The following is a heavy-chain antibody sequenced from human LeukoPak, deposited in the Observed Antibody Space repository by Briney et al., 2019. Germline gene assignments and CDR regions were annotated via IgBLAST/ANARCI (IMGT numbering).Heavy chain of an antibody. V-gene: IGHV3-23*01. J-gene: IGHJ6*03. Sequence: GGSLRLSCAASGFTFSSYGMSWVRQAPGKGLEWVSAISGSGGSTYYADSVKGRFTISRDNSKNTLYLQMNSLRAEDTAVYYCARVSTGYYDSSGYYYYYYMDVWGKGTTVTVSS. CDR2: ISGSGGST. CDR1: GFTFSSYG. D-gene: IGHD3-22*01. CDR3: ARVSTGYYDSSGYYYYYYMDV.